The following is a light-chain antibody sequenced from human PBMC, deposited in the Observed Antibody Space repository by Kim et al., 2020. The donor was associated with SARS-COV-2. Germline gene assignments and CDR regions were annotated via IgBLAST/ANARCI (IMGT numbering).Light chain of an antibody. CDR2: DVS. CDR1: SSDVGGYNY. Sequence: GQSITISSTGTSSDVGGYNYVSWYQQHPGKAPKLMIHDVSKRPSGVSDRFSGSKSGNTASLTISGLQAEDEADYYCASYTSSNSVVFGGGTQLTVL. CDR3: ASYTSSNSVV. J-gene: IGLJ2*01. V-gene: IGLV2-14*04.